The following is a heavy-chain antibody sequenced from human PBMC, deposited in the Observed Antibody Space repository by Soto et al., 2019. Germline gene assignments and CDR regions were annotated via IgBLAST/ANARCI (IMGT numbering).Heavy chain of an antibody. CDR2: IYPGDSDT. CDR3: ARLSMPASGTSDY. CDR1: GYRFTSYW. V-gene: IGHV5-51*01. Sequence: GESLKISCKGSGYRFTSYWIAWVRQMPGKGLEWMGIIYPGDSDTRYSPSFQGQVTISVDKSISTAYLQWSSLKASDTAMYYCARLSMPASGTSDYWGQGTLVTVSS. J-gene: IGHJ4*02. D-gene: IGHD6-13*01.